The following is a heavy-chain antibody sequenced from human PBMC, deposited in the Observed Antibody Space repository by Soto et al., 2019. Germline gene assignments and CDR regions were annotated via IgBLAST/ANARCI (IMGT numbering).Heavy chain of an antibody. CDR3: EKETLGGGSDDPGDH. V-gene: IGHV3-33*06. J-gene: IGHJ4*02. CDR2: IWYDGNTK. D-gene: IGHD1-26*01. CDR1: GFLFNNYG. Sequence: QVQLVESGGGVVQPGRSLRLSCEASGFLFNNYGMHWVRQATGKGLEWVAVIWYDGNTKYYSDSVKGRFTISRDNAKNTVYLQMTGLRVEDTALYYCEKETLGGGSDDPGDHWGQGTLGSVSS.